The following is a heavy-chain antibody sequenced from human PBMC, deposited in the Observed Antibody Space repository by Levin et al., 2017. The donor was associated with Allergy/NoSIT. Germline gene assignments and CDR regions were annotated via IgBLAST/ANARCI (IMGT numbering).Heavy chain of an antibody. CDR2: IYHSGST. CDR1: GGSISSSNW. Sequence: SETLSLTCAVSGGSISSSNWWSWVRQPPGKGLEWIGEIYHSGSTNYNPSLKSRVTISVDKSKNQFSLKLSSVTAADTAVYYCARDLHLKIAAAGFPYWGQGTLVTVSS. D-gene: IGHD6-13*01. V-gene: IGHV4-4*02. J-gene: IGHJ4*02. CDR3: ARDLHLKIAAAGFPY.